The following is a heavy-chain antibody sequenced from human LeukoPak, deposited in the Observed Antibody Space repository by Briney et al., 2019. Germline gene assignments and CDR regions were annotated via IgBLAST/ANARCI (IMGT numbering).Heavy chain of an antibody. V-gene: IGHV1-8*03. Sequence: EASVKVSCKASGYTFTSYDINWVRQATGQGLEWMGWMNPNSGNTGYAQKFQGRVTITRNTSISTAYMELSSLRSEDTAVYYCARGMGSYYDYVWGSYRHYYFDYWGQGTLVTVSS. CDR3: ARGMGSYYDYVWGSYRHYYFDY. CDR1: GYTFTSYD. D-gene: IGHD3-16*02. J-gene: IGHJ4*02. CDR2: MNPNSGNT.